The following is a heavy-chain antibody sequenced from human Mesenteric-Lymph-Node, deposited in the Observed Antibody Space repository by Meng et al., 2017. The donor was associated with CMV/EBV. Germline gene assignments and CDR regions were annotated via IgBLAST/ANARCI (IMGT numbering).Heavy chain of an antibody. V-gene: IGHV3-21*01. D-gene: IGHD2-2*01. CDR1: GFTFSSYD. J-gene: IGHJ6*02. Sequence: GGSLRLSCAASGFTFSSYDMHWVRLAPGKGLEWVSFISSSSSYKYYADSVKGRFTISRDNAKNSLYLQMNSLRAEDTAVYYCASLAEEYCSSTSCYFYYGMDVWGQGTTVTVSS. CDR3: ASLAEEYCSSTSCYFYYGMDV. CDR2: ISSSSSYK.